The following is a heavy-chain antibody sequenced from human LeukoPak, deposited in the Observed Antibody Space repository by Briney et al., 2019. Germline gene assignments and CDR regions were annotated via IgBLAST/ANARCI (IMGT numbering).Heavy chain of an antibody. D-gene: IGHD3-10*01. J-gene: IGHJ6*03. V-gene: IGHV4-61*09. Sequence: PSETLSLTCTVSGGSISSGGYYWSWIRQPAGQGLEWIGHIYTSGSTNHNPSLKSRVTMSVDTSKNQFSLKLSSVTAADTAVYYCGRLYNYYMDVWGKGTTVTVSS. CDR3: GRLYNYYMDV. CDR1: GGSISSGGYY. CDR2: IYTSGST.